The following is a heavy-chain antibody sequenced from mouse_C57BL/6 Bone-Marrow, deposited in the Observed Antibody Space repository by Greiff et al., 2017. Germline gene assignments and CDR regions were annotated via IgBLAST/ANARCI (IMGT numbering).Heavy chain of an antibody. CDR2: IYPSGGST. V-gene: IGHV1-85*01. J-gene: IGHJ1*03. Sequence: VQLQQPGAELVKPGASVKLSCKASGYTFTSYDINWVKQRPGQGLEWIGWIYPSGGSTKYNEKFKGKATLTVDTSSSTAYMELHSLTSEDSAVYFCARLGLDGSSGDWCFDDWGTGTTVTVSS. CDR3: ARLGLDGSSGDWCFDD. CDR1: GYTFTSYD. D-gene: IGHD1-1*01.